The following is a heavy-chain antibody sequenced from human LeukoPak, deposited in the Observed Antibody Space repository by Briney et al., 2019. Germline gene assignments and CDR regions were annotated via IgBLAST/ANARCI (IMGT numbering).Heavy chain of an antibody. D-gene: IGHD2-2*03. Sequence: PSETLSLTCTVSGGSISSYYWSWVRQPPGKGLEWIGYIYYRGSTNYNPSLKSRVTISVDTSKNQFSLKLSSVTAADTAVYYCARDCPPGYCSRVPDYGMTSGAKGPRSPSP. CDR1: GGSISSYY. J-gene: IGHJ6*02. CDR3: ARDCPPGYCSRVPDYGMTS. V-gene: IGHV4-59*01. CDR2: IYYRGST.